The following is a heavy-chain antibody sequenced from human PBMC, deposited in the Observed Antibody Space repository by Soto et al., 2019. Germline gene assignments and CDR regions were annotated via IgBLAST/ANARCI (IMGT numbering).Heavy chain of an antibody. J-gene: IGHJ4*02. CDR1: GGSINNYY. CDR3: ARVQMATLYFDN. V-gene: IGHV4-59*01. D-gene: IGHD5-12*01. Sequence: PSETLSLTCYVSGGSINNYYWSWVRQPPGKGLEWIGYIYYSGTHNYNPSLESRLTISVDTSKNQFSLSLSSVTAADTAVYYCARVQMATLYFDNWGQGTLVTVSS. CDR2: IYYSGTH.